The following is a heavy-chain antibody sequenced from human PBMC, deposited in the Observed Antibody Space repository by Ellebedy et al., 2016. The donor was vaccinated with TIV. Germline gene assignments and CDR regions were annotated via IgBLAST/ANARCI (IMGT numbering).Heavy chain of an antibody. Sequence: SETLSLTXAVYGGSFSGYYWSWIRQPPGKGLEWIGEINHSGSTNYNPSLKSRVTISVDTSKNQFSLKLSSVTAADTAVYYCARGGLLYGSGSYWFDYWGQGNLVTVSS. CDR1: GGSFSGYY. CDR2: INHSGST. D-gene: IGHD3-10*01. CDR3: ARGGLLYGSGSYWFDY. V-gene: IGHV4-34*01. J-gene: IGHJ4*02.